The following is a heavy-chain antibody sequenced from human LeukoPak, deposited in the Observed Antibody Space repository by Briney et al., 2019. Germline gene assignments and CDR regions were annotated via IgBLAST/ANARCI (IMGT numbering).Heavy chain of an antibody. CDR2: IIPIFGTA. J-gene: IGHJ3*02. V-gene: IGHV1-69*05. Sequence: SVKVSCKASGGTFSSYAISWVRQAPGQGLEWMGGIIPIFGTANYAQKFQGRVTITTDESTSTAYMELSSLRSEDTAVYYCALSGGYCTNGVCPTDAFDTWGQGTMVTVSS. CDR3: ALSGGYCTNGVCPTDAFDT. CDR1: GGTFSSYA. D-gene: IGHD2-8*01.